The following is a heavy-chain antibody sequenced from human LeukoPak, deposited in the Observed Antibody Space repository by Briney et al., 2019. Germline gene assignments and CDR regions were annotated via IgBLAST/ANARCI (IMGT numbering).Heavy chain of an antibody. Sequence: PGGSLRLSCAASGFTFSSYAMSWVRQAPGKGLEWVSGISGSGGSTYYADSVKGRFTISRDKSKNTLYLQMNTLRAEDTAVYYCAKGSDYSNYWGQGTLVTVSS. CDR1: GFTFSSYA. J-gene: IGHJ4*02. V-gene: IGHV3-23*01. D-gene: IGHD4-11*01. CDR3: AKGSDYSNY. CDR2: ISGSGGST.